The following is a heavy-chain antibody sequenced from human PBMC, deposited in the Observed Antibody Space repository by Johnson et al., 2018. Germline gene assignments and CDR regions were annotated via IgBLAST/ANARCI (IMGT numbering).Heavy chain of an antibody. V-gene: IGHV3-30*18. Sequence: QVQLVESGGGLVKPGGSLRLSCVASGFTFSNYGMHWVRQAPGKGLEWVAVISYDGSNKYYADSVKGRFTISRASSKNTLYLQMNILGVDDSAVYYCAKDWRHCSGGNCPCNGSDCPLPEAFDVCGQGTMVTVSS. J-gene: IGHJ3*01. CDR2: ISYDGSNK. CDR1: GFTFSNYG. CDR3: AKDWRHCSGGNCPCNGSDCPLPEAFDV. D-gene: IGHD2-15*01.